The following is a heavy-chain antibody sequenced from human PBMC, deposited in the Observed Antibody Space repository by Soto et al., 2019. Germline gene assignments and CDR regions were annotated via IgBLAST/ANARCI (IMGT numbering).Heavy chain of an antibody. CDR2: IYYSGGT. CDR3: ARVVPAAMPNNWFDP. Sequence: PSETQSLTCTVSGGSIRSGGYYWSWIRQHPGKGLEWIGYIYYSGGTYYNPSLKSRVTISVDTSKNQFSLKLSSVTAADTAVYYCARVVPAAMPNNWFDPWGQGTLVTVSS. V-gene: IGHV4-31*03. CDR1: GGSIRSGGYY. D-gene: IGHD2-2*01. J-gene: IGHJ5*02.